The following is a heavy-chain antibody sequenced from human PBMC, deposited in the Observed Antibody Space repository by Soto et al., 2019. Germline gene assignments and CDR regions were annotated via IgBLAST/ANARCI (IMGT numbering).Heavy chain of an antibody. J-gene: IGHJ3*02. CDR2: ISGGGTSI. D-gene: IGHD4-17*01. CDR3: AKVVRTAVTRRDASDI. CDR1: GFTFGSYA. Sequence: EVQLLESGGGLVQPGGSLRLSCAASGFTFGSYAMSWVRQAPGKGLEWVSVISGGGTSIFYADSVKGRFIISRDSSKNTLQLQMNSLRAEDTAVYYCAKVVRTAVTRRDASDIWGQGTMVTVSS. V-gene: IGHV3-23*01.